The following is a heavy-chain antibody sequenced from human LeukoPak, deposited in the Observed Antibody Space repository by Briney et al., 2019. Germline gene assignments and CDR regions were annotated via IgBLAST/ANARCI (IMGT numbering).Heavy chain of an antibody. CDR3: ARGTGRSSTSWSGWFDP. D-gene: IGHD2-2*01. CDR1: GGSFSGYY. J-gene: IGHJ5*02. V-gene: IGHV4-34*01. Sequence: ASETLSLTCAVYGGSFSGYYWSWIRQPPGKGLEWIGEINHSGSTNYNPSLKSRVTISVDRSKNQFSLKLSSVTAADTAVYYCARGTGRSSTSWSGWFDPWGQGTLVTVSS. CDR2: INHSGST.